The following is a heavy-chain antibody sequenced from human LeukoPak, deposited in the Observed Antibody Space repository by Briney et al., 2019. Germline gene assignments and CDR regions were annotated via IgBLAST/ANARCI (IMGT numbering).Heavy chain of an antibody. CDR2: IYYSGST. CDR3: ARVLTYCSGGSCYYYYFDY. V-gene: IGHV4-61*08. Sequence: SETLSLTCTVSGGSISNGDHYWSWIRQHPGKGLEWIGHIYYSGSTNYNPSLKSRVTISVDTSKNQFSLKLSSVTAADTAVYYCARVLTYCSGGSCYYYYFDYWGQGTLVTVSS. J-gene: IGHJ4*02. CDR1: GGSISNGDHY. D-gene: IGHD2-15*01.